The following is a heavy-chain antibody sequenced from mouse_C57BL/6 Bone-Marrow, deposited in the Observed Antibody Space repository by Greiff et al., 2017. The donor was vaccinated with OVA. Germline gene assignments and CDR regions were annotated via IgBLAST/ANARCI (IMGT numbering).Heavy chain of an antibody. J-gene: IGHJ3*01. D-gene: IGHD1-1*01. CDR1: GYTFTSYG. CDR2: IYPRSGNT. Sequence: QVQLQQSGAELARPGASVKLSCKASGYTFTSYGISWVKQRTGQGLEWIGEIYPRSGNTYYNEKFKGKATLTADKSSSTAYMELRSLTSEDSAVYFCARSGYYGSSPLFAYWGQGTLVTVSA. CDR3: ARSGYYGSSPLFAY. V-gene: IGHV1-81*01.